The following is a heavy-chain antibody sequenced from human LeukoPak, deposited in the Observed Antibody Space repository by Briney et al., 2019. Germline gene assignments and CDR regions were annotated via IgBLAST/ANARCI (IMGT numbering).Heavy chain of an antibody. V-gene: IGHV1-69*05. D-gene: IGHD2-21*01. Sequence: GASVKVSCKASGGTFSSYAISWVRQAPGQGLEWMGGIIPIFGTANYAQKFQGWVTMTRDTSISTAYMELSRLRSDDTAVYYCARAIGDTIWFDPWGQGTLVTVSS. J-gene: IGHJ5*02. CDR1: GGTFSSYA. CDR3: ARAIGDTIWFDP. CDR2: IIPIFGTA.